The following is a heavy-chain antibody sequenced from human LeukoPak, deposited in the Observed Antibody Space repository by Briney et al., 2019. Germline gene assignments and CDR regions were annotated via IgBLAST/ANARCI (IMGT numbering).Heavy chain of an antibody. Sequence: GGSLRLSCAASGFTFNSYAMSWVRQAPGKGLEWVSAISGSGGSTYYADSVKGRFTISRDNSKNTLYLQMNSLRAEDTAVYYCAKRRSIAAAGTQIDYWGQGTLVTVSS. V-gene: IGHV3-23*01. J-gene: IGHJ4*02. CDR2: ISGSGGST. CDR3: AKRRSIAAAGTQIDY. CDR1: GFTFNSYA. D-gene: IGHD6-13*01.